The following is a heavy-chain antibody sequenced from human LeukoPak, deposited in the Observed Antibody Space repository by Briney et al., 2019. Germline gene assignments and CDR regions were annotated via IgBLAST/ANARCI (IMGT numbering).Heavy chain of an antibody. Sequence: SETRSLTCTVSGGSISTYYWNWIRQPPGKGLEWIGYIYHSGSTNYNPSLQSRVTISVDTSKNQFSLNLNSVTAADTAVYYCARGGAARLHFQNWGQGTLVTVSS. CDR3: ARGGAARLHFQN. CDR1: GGSISTYY. CDR2: IYHSGST. V-gene: IGHV4-59*01. D-gene: IGHD6-6*01. J-gene: IGHJ1*01.